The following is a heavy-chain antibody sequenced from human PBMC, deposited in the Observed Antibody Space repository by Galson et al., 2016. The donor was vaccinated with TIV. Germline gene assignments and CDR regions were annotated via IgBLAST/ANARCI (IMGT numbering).Heavy chain of an antibody. J-gene: IGHJ6*03. CDR1: GFTFTRHW. CDR3: ARSPADPQYSYYYIDV. CDR2: IYPGDSDT. Sequence: QSGAEVKKPGESLKISCKGSGFTFTRHWIGWVRQMPGKGLEWMGIIYPGDSDTRYSPSFQGQVTISADKSISTAYLQWRALRASDTAMYYCARSPADPQYSYYYIDVWGKGTTVTVSS. V-gene: IGHV5-51*03.